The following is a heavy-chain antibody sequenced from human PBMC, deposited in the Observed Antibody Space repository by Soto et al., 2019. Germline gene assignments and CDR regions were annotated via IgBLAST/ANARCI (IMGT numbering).Heavy chain of an antibody. J-gene: IGHJ6*02. D-gene: IGHD3-3*01. V-gene: IGHV3-33*01. CDR3: ARDQYYDFWSGYYAYYYGMDV. Sequence: PGGSLRLSCAASGFTFSSYGMHWVRQAPGKGLEWVAVIWYDGSNKYYADSVKGRFTISRDNSKNTLYLQMNSLRAEDTAVYYCARDQYYDFWSGYYAYYYGMDVWGQGTTVTVSS. CDR1: GFTFSSYG. CDR2: IWYDGSNK.